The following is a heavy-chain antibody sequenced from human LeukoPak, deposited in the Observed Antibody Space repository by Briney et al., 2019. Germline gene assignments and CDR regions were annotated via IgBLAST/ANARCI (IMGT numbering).Heavy chain of an antibody. J-gene: IGHJ4*02. V-gene: IGHV3-23*01. CDR1: GLTFSSYV. Sequence: PGRSLRLSCAASGLTFSSYVMHWVRQAPGKGLEWVSAISGSGGSTYYADSVKGRFTISRDNSKNTLYLQMNSLRAEDTAVYYCAKDYDFWSGYYIYFDYWGQGTLVTVSS. CDR2: ISGSGGST. CDR3: AKDYDFWSGYYIYFDY. D-gene: IGHD3-3*01.